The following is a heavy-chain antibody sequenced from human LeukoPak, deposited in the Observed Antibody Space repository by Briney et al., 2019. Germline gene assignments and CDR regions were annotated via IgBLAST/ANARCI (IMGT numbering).Heavy chain of an antibody. Sequence: SETLSLTCTVSGGSISSSRYYWGWVRQPPGKGLEWIGSIHYSGSTYYNSSLKSRVTVSVDTSKNQFSLKLSSVTAADTAVYYCARHMISPYAFDIWGQGTMVTVSS. V-gene: IGHV4-39*01. CDR1: GGSISSSRYY. CDR2: IHYSGST. D-gene: IGHD3/OR15-3a*01. J-gene: IGHJ3*02. CDR3: ARHMISPYAFDI.